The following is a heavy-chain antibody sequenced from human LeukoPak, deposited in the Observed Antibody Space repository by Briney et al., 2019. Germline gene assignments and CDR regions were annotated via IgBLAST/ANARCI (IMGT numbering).Heavy chain of an antibody. CDR1: GGSISSSSYY. V-gene: IGHV4-39*07. CDR3: ARAYNGYYYYMDV. Sequence: SETLSLTCTVSGGSISSSSYYWGWIRQPPGKGLEWIGSIYYSGSTYYNPSLKSRVTISVDTSKNQFSLKLSFVTAADTAVYYCARAYNGYYYYMDVWGKGTTVTVSS. J-gene: IGHJ6*03. D-gene: IGHD3-10*01. CDR2: IYYSGST.